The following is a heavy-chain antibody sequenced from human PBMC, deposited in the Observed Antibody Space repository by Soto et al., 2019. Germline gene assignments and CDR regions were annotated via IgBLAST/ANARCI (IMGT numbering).Heavy chain of an antibody. J-gene: IGHJ6*02. CDR2: IWYDGSNK. Sequence: PGGSLRLSCAASGFTFSSYGMHWVRQAPGKGLEWVAVIWYDGSNKYYADSVKGRFTISRDNSKNTLYLQMNSLRAEDTVVYYCARVPNSGWPLYYYYYGMDVWGQGTTVTVSS. D-gene: IGHD6-19*01. V-gene: IGHV3-33*01. CDR3: ARVPNSGWPLYYYYYGMDV. CDR1: GFTFSSYG.